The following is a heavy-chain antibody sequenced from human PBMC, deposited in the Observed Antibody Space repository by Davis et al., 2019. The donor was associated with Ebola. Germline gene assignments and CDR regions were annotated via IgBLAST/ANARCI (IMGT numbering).Heavy chain of an antibody. Sequence: VKVSCKASGGTFSSYAISWVRQAPGQGLEWMGGIIPIFGTANYAQKFQGRVTITADESTSTAYMELSSLRSEDTAVYYCASSLRQGIAAAAIDYWGQGTLVTVSS. CDR2: IIPIFGTA. D-gene: IGHD6-13*01. CDR1: GGTFSSYA. V-gene: IGHV1-69*13. CDR3: ASSLRQGIAAAAIDY. J-gene: IGHJ4*02.